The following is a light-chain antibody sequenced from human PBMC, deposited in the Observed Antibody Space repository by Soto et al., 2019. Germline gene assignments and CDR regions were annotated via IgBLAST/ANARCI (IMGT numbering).Light chain of an antibody. V-gene: IGLV2-14*03. CDR1: SSDIGAYNY. CDR2: DVT. CDR3: CSYKSSSTLYV. Sequence: QSVLTQPASVSGSPGQSITISCTGTSSDIGAYNYVSWYQQHPGNAPKLIIYDVTNRPAGISSRFSASKSGNTASLTISVLQAEDEADYYCCSYKSSSTLYVFGSGTKVTVL. J-gene: IGLJ1*01.